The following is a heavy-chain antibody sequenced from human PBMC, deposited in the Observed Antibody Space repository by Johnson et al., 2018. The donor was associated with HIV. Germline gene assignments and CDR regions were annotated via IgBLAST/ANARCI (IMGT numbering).Heavy chain of an antibody. CDR1: GFTFSSYW. V-gene: IGHV3-7*05. Sequence: VQLVESGGGLVQPGGSLRLSCAASGFTFSSYWMSWVRQAPGKGLEWVANIKQDGSEKYYVDSVKGRFTISRDNAKNSLYLQMNSLRAEDTAVYYCARAEAAVRMVANDAFDSWGQGTMVTVSS. CDR3: ARAEAAVRMVANDAFDS. CDR2: IKQDGSEK. D-gene: IGHD6-13*01. J-gene: IGHJ3*02.